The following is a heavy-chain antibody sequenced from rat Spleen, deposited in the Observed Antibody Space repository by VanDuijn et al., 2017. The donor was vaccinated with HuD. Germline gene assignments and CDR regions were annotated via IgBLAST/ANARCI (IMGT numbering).Heavy chain of an antibody. D-gene: IGHD1-12*03. J-gene: IGHJ4*01. Sequence: EVQLVESGGGLVQPGRSMKLSCAASGFTFSNYYMAWVRQVPKKGLEWVATISYDGSSSDYRDSVKGRFTISRDNAKSTLYLQMDSLRSEDTATYYCAGHGQIYTYGGYYPSGVLDAWGQEASGTVSS. V-gene: IGHV5-7*01. CDR2: ISYDGSSS. CDR3: AGHGQIYTYGGYYPSGVLDA. CDR1: GFTFSNYY.